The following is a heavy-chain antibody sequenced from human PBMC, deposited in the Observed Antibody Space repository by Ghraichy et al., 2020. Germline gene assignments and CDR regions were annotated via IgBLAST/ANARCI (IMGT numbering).Heavy chain of an antibody. J-gene: IGHJ5*02. CDR2: ISYDGSNK. D-gene: IGHD1-26*01. CDR3: AKPQWELVA. CDR1: GFTFSSYG. V-gene: IGHV3-30*18. Sequence: GSLRLSCAASGFTFSSYGMHWVRQAPGKGLEWVAVISYDGSNKYYADSVKGRFTISRDNSKSTLYLQMNSLRAEDTAVYYCAKPQWELVAWGQGTRVTVSS.